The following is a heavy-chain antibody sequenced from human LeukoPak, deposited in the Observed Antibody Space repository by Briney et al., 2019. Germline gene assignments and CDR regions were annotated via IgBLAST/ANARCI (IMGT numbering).Heavy chain of an antibody. V-gene: IGHV3-7*01. D-gene: IGHD6-19*01. J-gene: IGHJ4*02. CDR1: GFNFRDSW. CDR2: IDHNGGQN. Sequence: GGSLRLSCAASGFNFRDSWMNWVRQAPGMGLEWVANIDHNGGQNYYVDSVEGRFTISRDNAKNSLYLQMNSLTVEDTAVYFCARGYNAGWFDYWGQGTLVTVSS. CDR3: ARGYNAGWFDY.